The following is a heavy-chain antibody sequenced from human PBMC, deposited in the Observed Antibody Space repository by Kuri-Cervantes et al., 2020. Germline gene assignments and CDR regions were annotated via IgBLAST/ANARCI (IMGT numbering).Heavy chain of an antibody. D-gene: IGHD3-16*02. CDR2: ISAYNGNT. J-gene: IGHJ3*02. V-gene: IGHV1-18*01. Sequence: ASVKVSCKASGYTFTSYGISWVRQAPGQGLEWMGWISAYNGNTNYAQKLQGRVTMTTDTSTSTAYMELRSLRSDDTDVYYCARDRDPLLYRSGAFDIWGQGTMVTVSS. CDR1: GYTFTSYG. CDR3: ARDRDPLLYRSGAFDI.